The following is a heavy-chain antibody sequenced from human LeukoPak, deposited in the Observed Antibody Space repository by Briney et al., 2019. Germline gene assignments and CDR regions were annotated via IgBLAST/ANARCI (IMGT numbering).Heavy chain of an antibody. CDR1: GFSISSYW. D-gene: IGHD5-18*01. V-gene: IGHV3-7*01. J-gene: IGHJ4*02. CDR2: IRQDGSEK. Sequence: GGSLRLSRAASGFSISSYWMDWVRQAPGKGLEWVANIRQDGSEKYYVDSVEGRFTISRDNAKNSLYPQMNSLRAGDTAVYHCASKIQWGQGTLVTVSS. CDR3: ASKIQ.